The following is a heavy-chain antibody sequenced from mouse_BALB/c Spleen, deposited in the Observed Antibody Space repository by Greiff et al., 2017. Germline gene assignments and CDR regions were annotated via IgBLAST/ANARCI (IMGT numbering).Heavy chain of an antibody. CDR1: GFTFSSYA. CDR2: ISSGGSYT. CDR3: ARVGGYYYFDY. V-gene: IGHV5-9-4*01. D-gene: IGHD2-3*01. J-gene: IGHJ2*01. Sequence: DVMLVESGGGLVKPGGSLKLTCAASGFTFSSYAMSWVRQSPEKRLEWVAEISSGGSYTYYPDTVTGRFTISRDNAKNTLYLEMSSLRSEDTAMYYCARVGGYYYFDYWGQGTTLTVSS.